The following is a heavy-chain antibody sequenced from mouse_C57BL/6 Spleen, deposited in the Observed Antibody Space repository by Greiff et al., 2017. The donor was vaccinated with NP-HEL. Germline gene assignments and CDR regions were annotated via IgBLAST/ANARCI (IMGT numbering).Heavy chain of an antibody. CDR3: VRHASYGPSYYDAMDY. V-gene: IGHV10-1*01. Sequence: EVKLVESGGGLVQPKGSLKLSCAASGFSFNTYAMNWVRQAPGKGLEWVARIRSKSNNYATYYADSVKDRFTISRDDSESMLYLQMNNLKTEDPAMYYCVRHASYGPSYYDAMDYWGQGTSVTVSS. CDR1: GFSFNTYA. CDR2: IRSKSNNYAT. D-gene: IGHD1-1*02. J-gene: IGHJ4*01.